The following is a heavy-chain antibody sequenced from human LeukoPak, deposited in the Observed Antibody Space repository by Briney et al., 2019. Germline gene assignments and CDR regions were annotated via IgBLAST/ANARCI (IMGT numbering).Heavy chain of an antibody. CDR1: GGSMSSYY. CDR3: AREGIGATSSFDY. CDR2: IYYSGNT. Sequence: SETLSLTCTVSGGSMSSYYWSWIRQPPGKELEWIGYIYYSGNTNYNPSLKSRVTISIDTSKNQFSLNLNSVTAADTAVYYCAREGIGATSSFDYWGQGTLVTVSS. D-gene: IGHD5-24*01. J-gene: IGHJ4*02. V-gene: IGHV4-59*01.